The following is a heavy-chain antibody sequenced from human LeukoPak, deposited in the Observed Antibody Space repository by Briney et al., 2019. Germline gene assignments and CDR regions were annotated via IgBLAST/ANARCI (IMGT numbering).Heavy chain of an antibody. J-gene: IGHJ4*02. D-gene: IGHD1-26*01. CDR1: GFTFRSHA. Sequence: GGSLRLSCVGSGFTFRSHAMSWVRQAPEKGLEFVSGIYENGGTTYYADSVKGRFTISRDNSKNTLYLQMSSLRAEDTAVYYCAKKGATTVDFDYWGQGTLVTVSS. CDR3: AKKGATTVDFDY. V-gene: IGHV3-23*01. CDR2: IYENGGTT.